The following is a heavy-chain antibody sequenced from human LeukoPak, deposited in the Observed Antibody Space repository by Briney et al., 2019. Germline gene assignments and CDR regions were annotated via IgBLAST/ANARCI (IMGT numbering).Heavy chain of an antibody. D-gene: IGHD6-19*01. CDR1: GGSISSGSYY. V-gene: IGHV4-61*02. J-gene: IGHJ4*02. Sequence: PSETLSLTXTVSGGSISSGSYYWSWIRQPAGKGLEWIGRIYTSGSTNYNPSLKSRVTISVDTSKNQFSLKLSSVTAADTAVYYCARDRYSSGWYPYYFDYWGQGTLVTVSS. CDR3: ARDRYSSGWYPYYFDY. CDR2: IYTSGST.